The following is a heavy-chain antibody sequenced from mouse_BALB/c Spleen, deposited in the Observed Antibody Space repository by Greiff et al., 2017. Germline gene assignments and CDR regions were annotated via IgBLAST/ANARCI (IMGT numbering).Heavy chain of an antibody. CDR3: ARGDYGSIYAY. CDR1: GYTFTDYY. J-gene: IGHJ3*01. D-gene: IGHD1-1*01. V-gene: IGHV1-26*01. Sequence: EVQLLESGPELVKPGASVKMSCKASGYTFTDYYMKWVKQSHGKGLEWIGDINPNNGDTFYNQKFKGKATLTVDKSSSTAYMQLNSLTSEDSAVYYCARGDYGSIYAYWGQGTLVTVSA. CDR2: INPNNGDT.